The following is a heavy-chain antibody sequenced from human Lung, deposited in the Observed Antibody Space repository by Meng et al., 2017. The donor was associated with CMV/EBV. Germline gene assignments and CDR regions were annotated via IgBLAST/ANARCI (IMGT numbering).Heavy chain of an antibody. CDR3: VREMLTEFYNWNSLHYFAY. J-gene: IGHJ4*02. V-gene: IGHV3-21*01. Sequence: GGSLRLSCTASGFTFSDYSMNWVRQAPGKGLEWVSSITGNGLYIYYADAVKGRFTLSRDNAKNSLYLQINSLRAEDTAVYYCVREMLTEFYNWNSLHYFAYWGQGTLVTVSS. D-gene: IGHD1-20*01. CDR1: GFTFSDYS. CDR2: ITGNGLYI.